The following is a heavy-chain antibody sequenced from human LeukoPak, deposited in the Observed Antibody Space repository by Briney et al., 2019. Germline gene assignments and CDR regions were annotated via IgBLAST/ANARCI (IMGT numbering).Heavy chain of an antibody. D-gene: IGHD3-3*01. CDR1: GFTFSSYA. Sequence: PGGSLRLSCAASGFTFSSYAMSWVRQAPGKGLEWVSAISGSGGSTYYADSVKGRFTISRDNSKNTLYLQMNSLRAEDTAVYYCAKDPSPNTIFGAQFDYWGQGTLVTVSS. J-gene: IGHJ4*02. CDR2: ISGSGGST. V-gene: IGHV3-23*01. CDR3: AKDPSPNTIFGAQFDY.